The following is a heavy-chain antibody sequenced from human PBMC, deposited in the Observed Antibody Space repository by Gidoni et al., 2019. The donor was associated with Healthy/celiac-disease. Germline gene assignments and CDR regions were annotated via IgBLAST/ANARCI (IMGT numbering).Heavy chain of an antibody. CDR1: GFTFSSYW. D-gene: IGHD4-17*01. Sequence: EVQLVESGGGLVQPGGSLRLSCAASGFTFSSYWMHWVRQAPGKGLVWVSRINSDGSSTSYADSVKGRFTISRDNAKNTLYLQMNSLRAEDTAVYYCATPYFNDYGDYWLLDPWPSWGQGTLVTVSS. J-gene: IGHJ4*02. CDR3: ATPYFNDYGDYWLLDPWPS. V-gene: IGHV3-74*01. CDR2: INSDGSST.